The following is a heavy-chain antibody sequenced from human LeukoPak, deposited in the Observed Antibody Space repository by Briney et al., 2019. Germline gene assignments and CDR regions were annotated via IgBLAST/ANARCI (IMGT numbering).Heavy chain of an antibody. D-gene: IGHD3-22*01. V-gene: IGHV1-46*01. CDR2: INPSGGST. CDR3: ARRPYDYDSSGYQYYFDY. CDR1: GYTFTSYY. Sequence: ASVKVSCKASGYTFTSYYMHWVRQAPGQGLEWMGIINPSGGSTSYAQKFQGRVTISVDTSKNQFSLKLSSVAAADTAVYYCARRPYDYDSSGYQYYFDYWGQGTLVTVSS. J-gene: IGHJ4*02.